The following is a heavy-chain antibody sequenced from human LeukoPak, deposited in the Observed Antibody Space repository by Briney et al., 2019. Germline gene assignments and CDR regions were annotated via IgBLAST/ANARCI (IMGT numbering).Heavy chain of an antibody. CDR1: GGTFSSYT. Sequence: GASVKVSCKASGGTFSSYTISWVRQAPGQGLEWMGRIIPILGIANYAQKFQGRVTITADKSTSTAYMELSSLRSEDTAVYYCARDSFFCQAEGGIRDDYWGQGTLVTVSS. D-gene: IGHD3-3*01. CDR3: ARDSFFCQAEGGIRDDY. CDR2: IIPILGIA. V-gene: IGHV1-69*04. J-gene: IGHJ4*02.